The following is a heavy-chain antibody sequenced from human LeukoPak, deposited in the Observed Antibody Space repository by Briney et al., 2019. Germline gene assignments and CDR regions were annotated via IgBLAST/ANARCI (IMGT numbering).Heavy chain of an antibody. D-gene: IGHD3-9*01. V-gene: IGHV4-34*01. J-gene: IGHJ5*02. CDR2: INHSGRT. CDR3: ARSPLTGNYGDWFDP. Sequence: PSETLSLTCGVSGGSFSAYYWSWIRQPPGKGLELIGEINHSGRTNYNPSLKSRVTISVDTSKNQFSLNLSSVTAADTAVHYCARSPLTGNYGDWFDPWGQGTLVIVSS. CDR1: GGSFSAYY.